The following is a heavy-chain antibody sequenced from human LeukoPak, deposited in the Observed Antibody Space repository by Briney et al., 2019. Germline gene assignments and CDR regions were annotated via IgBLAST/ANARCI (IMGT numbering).Heavy chain of an antibody. D-gene: IGHD5-18*01. CDR3: ATDTAMVTNPLDY. V-gene: IGHV3-7*04. CDR2: IKQDGSEK. Sequence: WGSLRLSCAASGFTFSSYWMSWVRQAPGKGLEWVANIKQDGSEKYYLDSVKGRFTISRDNAKNSLYLQMNSLRAEDTAVYYCATDTAMVTNPLDYWGQGTLVTVSS. CDR1: GFTFSSYW. J-gene: IGHJ4*02.